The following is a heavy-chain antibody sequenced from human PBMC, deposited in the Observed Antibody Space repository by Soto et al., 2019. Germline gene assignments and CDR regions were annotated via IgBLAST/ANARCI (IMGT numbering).Heavy chain of an antibody. Sequence: SETLSLTCAVYGGSFSGYYWSWIRQPPGKGLEWIGEINHSGSTNYNPSLKSRVTISVDTSKNQFSLKLSSVTAADTAVYYCASSGYDSSGYYSRPFGYWRQRTLVTVSS. CDR1: GGSFSGYY. D-gene: IGHD3-22*01. J-gene: IGHJ4*02. CDR2: INHSGST. V-gene: IGHV4-34*01. CDR3: ASSGYDSSGYYSRPFGY.